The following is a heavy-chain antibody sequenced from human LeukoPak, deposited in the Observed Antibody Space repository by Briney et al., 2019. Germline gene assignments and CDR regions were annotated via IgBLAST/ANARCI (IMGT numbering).Heavy chain of an antibody. CDR2: IYYRGNS. J-gene: IGHJ6*03. V-gene: IGHV4-30-4*08. CDR1: GGSISSSDYY. CDR3: VRVEYDFPAGYYMDV. Sequence: SQTLSLTCTVSGGSISSSDYYWTWIRQPPGKGLEWIGYIYYRGNSYYNPSLKSRVTISVDTSKNQFSLSLSSLIAADTAVYYCVRVEYDFPAGYYMDVWGKGTTVTVSS. D-gene: IGHD3-3*01.